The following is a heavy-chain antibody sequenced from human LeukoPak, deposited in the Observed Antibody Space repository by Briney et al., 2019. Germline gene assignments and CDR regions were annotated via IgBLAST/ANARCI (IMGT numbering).Heavy chain of an antibody. V-gene: IGHV1-69*05. CDR3: ARVDRYHFYLDV. CDR1: GGTFRTYS. Sequence: VASVKVSCKASGGTFRTYSVTWVRQAPGQGLEWMGGIIPIFGTPNYAQKFQGRVKVTTDDATGTAYMELGSLMSEDTAIYYCARVDRYHFYLDVWGKGTPVTVSS. CDR2: IIPIFGTP. J-gene: IGHJ6*03.